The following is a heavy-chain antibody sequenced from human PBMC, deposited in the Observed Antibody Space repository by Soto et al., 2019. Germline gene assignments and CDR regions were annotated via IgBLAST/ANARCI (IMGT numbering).Heavy chain of an antibody. D-gene: IGHD1-1*01. J-gene: IGHJ4*02. Sequence: EVHLLESGGDVVQRGGSLRLSGAASGFIFSNYAMSWVRQAPGKGLEWVSALSASGATTYYPDSVKGRFTVSRDNSKDTLYLQMNSLRAEDTAVYYCTKGGIPRRYNIPKVDFDYWGQGSLVTVSS. V-gene: IGHV3-23*01. CDR3: TKGGIPRRYNIPKVDFDY. CDR1: GFIFSNYA. CDR2: LSASGATT.